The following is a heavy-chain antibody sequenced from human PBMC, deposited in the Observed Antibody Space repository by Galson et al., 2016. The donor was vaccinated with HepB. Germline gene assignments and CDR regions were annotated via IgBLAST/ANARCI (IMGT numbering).Heavy chain of an antibody. J-gene: IGHJ4*02. CDR1: GFTLSNYR. D-gene: IGHD5-24*01. Sequence: SLRLSCAVAGFTLSNYRIDWVRQAPGTGLESVSCISSSSVYIWYADSVRGRFTNARDNAKNSLYLQMDSLTAEDTAVYYCARADGFNTPFFDSWGQGTLVTVSS. CDR3: ARADGFNTPFFDS. CDR2: ISSSSVYI. V-gene: IGHV3-21*01.